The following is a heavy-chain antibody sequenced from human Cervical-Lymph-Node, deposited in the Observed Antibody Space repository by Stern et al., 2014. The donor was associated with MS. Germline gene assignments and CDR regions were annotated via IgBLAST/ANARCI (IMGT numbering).Heavy chain of an antibody. CDR3: ARDTSSPERSDW. CDR2: IKNVGST. V-gene: IGHV3-53*01. D-gene: IGHD1-1*01. Sequence: EVQLVESGGGVIQPGGSLRISCTASGFTVSRDYMTWVRQAPGKGLEWVSLIKNVGSTFYTDPVKGRFTISRDDSKNTVYLHMTSMRAEDTAMYYCARDTSSPERSDWWGQGTLVTVSS. J-gene: IGHJ4*02. CDR1: GFTVSRDY.